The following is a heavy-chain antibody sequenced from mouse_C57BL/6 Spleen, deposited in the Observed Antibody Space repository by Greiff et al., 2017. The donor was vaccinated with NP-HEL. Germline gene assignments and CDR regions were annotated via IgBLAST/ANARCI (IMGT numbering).Heavy chain of an antibody. Sequence: QVPLQESGPGILQPSQTLSLTCSFSGFSFSTFGMGLVWLRPPSGLGLVWLVHIFWDVDKYYNPALKSRLTISKDTSKHHVVLKIANVDTADTATYYCARIVRDAMDYWGQGTSVTVSS. J-gene: IGHJ4*01. CDR1: GFSFSTFGMG. CDR2: IFWDVDK. CDR3: ARIVRDAMDY. V-gene: IGHV8-8*01.